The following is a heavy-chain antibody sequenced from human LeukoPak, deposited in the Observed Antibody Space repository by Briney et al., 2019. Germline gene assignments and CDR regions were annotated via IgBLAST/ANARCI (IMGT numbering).Heavy chain of an antibody. CDR1: GFTFSSYA. Sequence: PGGSLRLSCAASGFTFSSYAMSWVRQAPGKGLEWVSAISGSGGSTYYADSVKARFTISRDNSKNTLYLQMNSLRAEDTAVYYCARDHDSSGYYYADYWGQGTLVTVSS. CDR3: ARDHDSSGYYYADY. V-gene: IGHV3-23*01. J-gene: IGHJ4*02. CDR2: ISGSGGST. D-gene: IGHD3-22*01.